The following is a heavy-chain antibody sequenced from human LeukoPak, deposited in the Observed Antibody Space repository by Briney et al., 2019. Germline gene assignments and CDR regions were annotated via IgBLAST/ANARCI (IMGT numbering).Heavy chain of an antibody. J-gene: IGHJ6*03. CDR1: GYTFTSYD. CDR3: ARGQGLRYFDWLPRGGDYYYYMDV. CDR2: MNPNSGNT. V-gene: IGHV1-8*03. Sequence: ASVKVSCKASGYTFTSYDINWVRQATGQGLEWGGWMNPNSGNTGYAQKFQGRVTITRNTYISTAYMELSSLRSEDTAVYYCARGQGLRYFDWLPRGGDYYYYMDVWGKGTTVTVSS. D-gene: IGHD3-9*01.